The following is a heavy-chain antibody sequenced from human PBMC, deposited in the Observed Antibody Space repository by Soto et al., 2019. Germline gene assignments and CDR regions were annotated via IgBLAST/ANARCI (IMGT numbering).Heavy chain of an antibody. V-gene: IGHV3-21*01. CDR1: GFTFSSYS. D-gene: IGHD3-22*01. Sequence: GGSLRLSCAASGFTFSSYSMNWVRQAPGKGLEWVSSISSSSSYIYYADSVKGRFTISRDNAKNSLYLQMNSLRAEDTAVYYCARALDRDSSGYIYWGQGTLVTVSS. J-gene: IGHJ4*02. CDR2: ISSSSSYI. CDR3: ARALDRDSSGYIY.